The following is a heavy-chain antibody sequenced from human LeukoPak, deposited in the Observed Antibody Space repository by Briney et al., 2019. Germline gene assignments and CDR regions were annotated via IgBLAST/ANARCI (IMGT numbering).Heavy chain of an antibody. CDR2: IYYSGST. D-gene: IGHD3-10*01. CDR1: WGSMSSGDDY. CDR3: ARENSLRGLNWFDP. J-gene: IGHJ5*02. V-gene: IGHV4-30-4*01. Sequence: SQTLSLTCTVFWGSMSSGDDYWSWIRQPPGKGLEWIGYIYYSGSTYYNPSLKSRVTISVDTSKNQFSLELRSITDARTAVYYCARENSLRGLNWFDPWAREPWSPSPQ.